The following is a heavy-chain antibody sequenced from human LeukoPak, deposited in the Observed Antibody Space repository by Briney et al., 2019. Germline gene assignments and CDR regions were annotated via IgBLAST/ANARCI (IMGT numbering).Heavy chain of an antibody. J-gene: IGHJ6*02. Sequence: PSQTLSLTCTVSGGSISSGSYYWSWIRQPAGKGLEWIGHIYTRGSTDYNPSLESRVTISVDTSKNQFSLRLRSVAAADTAVYYCARARVVVAAADYYYNGMDVWGQGTTVTVSS. CDR2: IYTRGST. D-gene: IGHD2-15*01. CDR1: GGSISSGSYY. V-gene: IGHV4-61*09. CDR3: ARARVVVAAADYYYNGMDV.